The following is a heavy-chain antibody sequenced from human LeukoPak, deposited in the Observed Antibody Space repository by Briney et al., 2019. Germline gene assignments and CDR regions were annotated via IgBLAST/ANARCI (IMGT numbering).Heavy chain of an antibody. J-gene: IGHJ4*02. V-gene: IGHV3-30*18. CDR3: AKNSGYCSSTSCRFTHFDY. CDR2: ISYDGSNK. D-gene: IGHD2-2*01. Sequence: GRCLRLSCAASGFTFSSYGMHWVRQAPGKGLEWVAVISYDGSNKYYADSVKGRFTISRDNSKNTLYLQMNSLRAEDTAVYYCAKNSGYCSSTSCRFTHFDYWGQGTLVTVSS. CDR1: GFTFSSYG.